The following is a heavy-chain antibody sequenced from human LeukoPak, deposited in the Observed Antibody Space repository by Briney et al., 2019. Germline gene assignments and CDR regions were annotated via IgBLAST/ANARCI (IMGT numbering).Heavy chain of an antibody. CDR1: GYTFTSYG. CDR3: ARDLSPAAAGTYNWFDP. J-gene: IGHJ5*02. Sequence: ASVKVSCKASGYTFTSYGISWVRQAPGQGLEWMGWISAYNGNTNYAQKLQGRVTMTTDTSTSTAYMELRSLRSEDTAVYYCARDLSPAAAGTYNWFDPWGQGTLVTVSS. D-gene: IGHD6-13*01. CDR2: ISAYNGNT. V-gene: IGHV1-18*01.